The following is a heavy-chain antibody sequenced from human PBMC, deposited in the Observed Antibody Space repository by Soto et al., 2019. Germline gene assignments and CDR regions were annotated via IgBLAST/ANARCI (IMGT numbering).Heavy chain of an antibody. CDR3: AIGRVVVITTGFDY. J-gene: IGHJ4*02. D-gene: IGHD3-22*01. Sequence: QVQLVESGGGVVQPGRSLRLSCAASGFTFSSYAMHWVRQAPGKGLEWVAVISYDGSNKYYADSVKGRFTISRDNSKNTLYLQMNSLRAEDTAVYYCAIGRVVVITTGFDYWGQGTLVTVSS. CDR2: ISYDGSNK. CDR1: GFTFSSYA. V-gene: IGHV3-30-3*01.